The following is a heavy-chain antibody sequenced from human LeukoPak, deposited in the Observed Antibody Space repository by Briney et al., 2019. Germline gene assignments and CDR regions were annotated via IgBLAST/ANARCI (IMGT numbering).Heavy chain of an antibody. V-gene: IGHV6-1*01. CDR2: TYYRSTWYN. D-gene: IGHD2-2*01. J-gene: IGHJ5*02. Sequence: SQTLSLTCAISRDSFSSNSVTWNWIRQSPSRGLEWLGRTYYRSTWYNDYEVSVRGRITVNPDTSKNQFSLHLNSVTPEDTAVYYCARRLTQYDCFDPWGQGILVTVSS. CDR3: ARRLTQYDCFDP. CDR1: RDSFSSNSVT.